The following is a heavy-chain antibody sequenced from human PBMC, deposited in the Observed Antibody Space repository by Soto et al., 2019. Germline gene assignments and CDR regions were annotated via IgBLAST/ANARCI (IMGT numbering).Heavy chain of an antibody. CDR1: GGTFSSYA. D-gene: IGHD3-10*01. V-gene: IGHV1-69*06. CDR3: ARAKGISYYGSGSYYFDY. CDR2: IIPIFGTA. J-gene: IGHJ4*02. Sequence: ASVKVSCKASGGTFSSYAISWVRQAPGQGLEWMGGIIPIFGTANYAQKFQGRVTITADKSTSTAYMELSSLRSEDTAVYYCARAKGISYYGSGSYYFDYWGQGTLVTVSS.